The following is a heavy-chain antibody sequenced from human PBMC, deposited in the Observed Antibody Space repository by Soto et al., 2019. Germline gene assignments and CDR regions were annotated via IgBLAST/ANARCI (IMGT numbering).Heavy chain of an antibody. CDR3: AHRVLRTVFGLVTTTAIYFDF. J-gene: IGHJ4*02. Sequence: QITLNESGPTQVKPRQTLTLTCTFSGFSLTTSGVGGGWIHQSPGKAPEWLALIFWDDDKPYSPSLKSRLTITKDTSKNQVVLTMADLDPADTATYYCAHRVLRTVFGLVTTTAIYFDFWGQGTPVAVSS. CDR1: GFSLTTSGVG. D-gene: IGHD3-3*01. V-gene: IGHV2-5*02. CDR2: IFWDDDK.